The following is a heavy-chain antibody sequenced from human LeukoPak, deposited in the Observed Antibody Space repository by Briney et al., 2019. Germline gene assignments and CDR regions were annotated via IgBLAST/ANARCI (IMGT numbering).Heavy chain of an antibody. V-gene: IGHV3-30*18. CDR2: VSYEGKSQ. CDR3: AKEGTAQISTWYDY. Sequence: GGSLRLSCATSGFTFSNYGMHWVRQAPGKGLEWVAVVSYEGKSQYYADSVRGRFTISRDNSKNTLYLQMNGLRGEDAAVYYCAKEGTAQISTWYDYWGQGTLVTVSS. J-gene: IGHJ4*02. D-gene: IGHD6-13*01. CDR1: GFTFSNYG.